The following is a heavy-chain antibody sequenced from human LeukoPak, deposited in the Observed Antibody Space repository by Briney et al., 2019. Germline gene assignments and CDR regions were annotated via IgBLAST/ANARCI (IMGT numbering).Heavy chain of an antibody. V-gene: IGHV4-39*01. CDR1: GGSISSSSYY. D-gene: IGHD3-10*01. CDR3: ARCFRGVIDY. Sequence: SETLSLTCTVSGGSISSSSYYWGWIRQPPGKGLEWIGSIYYSGSTYYNPSLKGRVTISVDTSKNQFSLKLSSVTAADTAVYYCARCFRGVIDYWGQGTLVTVSS. J-gene: IGHJ4*02. CDR2: IYYSGST.